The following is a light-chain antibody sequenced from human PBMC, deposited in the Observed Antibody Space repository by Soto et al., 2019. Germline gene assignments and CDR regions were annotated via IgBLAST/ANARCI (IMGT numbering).Light chain of an antibody. CDR3: QAWDSSTVV. V-gene: IGLV3-1*01. J-gene: IGLJ2*01. Sequence: SYELTQPPSVSVSPGQTASITCSGDKLGNKDTFWYQQKPGQSPVVVIYQHNKRPAGIPERFSGSNSGNTATLTISGTQTMDEADYYCQAWDSSTVVFGGGTKVTVL. CDR1: KLGNKD. CDR2: QHN.